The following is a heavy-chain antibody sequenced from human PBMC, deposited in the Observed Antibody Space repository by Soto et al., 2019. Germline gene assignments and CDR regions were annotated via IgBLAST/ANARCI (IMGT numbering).Heavy chain of an antibody. CDR1: GDSIKHDY. V-gene: IGHV4-59*01. CDR2: IYYSGAT. J-gene: IGHJ4*02. D-gene: IGHD3-16*01. Sequence: QVQLQESGPGLVKPSETLSLTCTVSGDSIKHDYWNWIRQPPGKGLELIGYIYYSGATNYNPSLQSRVTISKNQSSLKLTSVTAADTAVYYCVRGETKAHFDSWGQGILVTVSS. CDR3: VRGETKAHFDS.